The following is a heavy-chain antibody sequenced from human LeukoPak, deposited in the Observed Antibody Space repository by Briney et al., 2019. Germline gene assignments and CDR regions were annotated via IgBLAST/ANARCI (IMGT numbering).Heavy chain of an antibody. CDR2: ISYDGSNK. CDR1: GFTFSSYG. V-gene: IGHV3-30*03. Sequence: GGSLRLSCAASGFTFSSYGMHWVRQAPGKGLEWVAVISYDGSNKYYADSVKGRFTISRDNSKNTLYLQMNSLRAEDTAVYYCMREIGAFDIWGQGTMVTVSS. CDR3: MREIGAFDI. J-gene: IGHJ3*02.